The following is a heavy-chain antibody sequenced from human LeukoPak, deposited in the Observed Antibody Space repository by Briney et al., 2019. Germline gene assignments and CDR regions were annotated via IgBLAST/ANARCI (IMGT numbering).Heavy chain of an antibody. CDR3: AKGSGSYYSPQAY. CDR2: INPNSGGT. CDR1: GYTFTGYY. J-gene: IGHJ4*02. Sequence: ASVKVSCKASGYTFTGYYMHWVRQAPGQGLEWMGWINPNSGGTNYAQKFQGRVTMTRDTSISTAYMELSRLRSEDTAVYYCAKGSGSYYSPQAYWGQGTLVTVSS. D-gene: IGHD3-10*01. V-gene: IGHV1-2*02.